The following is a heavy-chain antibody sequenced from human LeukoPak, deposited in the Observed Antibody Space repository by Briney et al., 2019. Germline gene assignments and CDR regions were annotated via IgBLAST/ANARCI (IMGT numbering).Heavy chain of an antibody. CDR3: ARSRGPRKLLPHPYYYYYYMDV. V-gene: IGHV1-69*06. Sequence: ASVKVSCKASGGTFSSYGFSWVRQAPGQGLEWMGGIVPIFNTTKYAQRFQGKVTITADRSTTTAYMEMSSLRSEDTAVYFCARSRGPRKLLPHPYYYYYYMDVWGKGTTVTISS. CDR1: GGTFSSYG. CDR2: IVPIFNTT. J-gene: IGHJ6*03. D-gene: IGHD3-22*01.